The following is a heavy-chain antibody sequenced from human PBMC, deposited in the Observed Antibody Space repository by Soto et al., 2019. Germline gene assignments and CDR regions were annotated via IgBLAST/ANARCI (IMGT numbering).Heavy chain of an antibody. Sequence: GGSLRLSCAASGFTFSSYAMSWVRQAPGKGLEWVSAISGSGGSTYYADSVKGRFTISRDNSKNTLYLQMNSLRAEDTAVYYCATQEWDVLTFLEWLSKPFDYWGQGTLVTVSS. V-gene: IGHV3-23*01. CDR1: GFTFSSYA. D-gene: IGHD3-3*02. CDR3: ATQEWDVLTFLEWLSKPFDY. J-gene: IGHJ4*02. CDR2: ISGSGGST.